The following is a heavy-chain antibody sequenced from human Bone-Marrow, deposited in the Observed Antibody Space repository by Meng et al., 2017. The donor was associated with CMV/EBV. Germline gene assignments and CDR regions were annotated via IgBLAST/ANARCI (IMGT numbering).Heavy chain of an antibody. V-gene: IGHV3-23*01. CDR1: GFTFSSYA. D-gene: IGHD5-18*01. CDR2: ISGSGGST. J-gene: IGHJ4*02. Sequence: GESLKISCAASGFTFSSYAMSWVRQAPGKGLEWVSAISGSGGSTYYADSVKGRFTISRDNSKNTLYLQMNSLRAEDTAVYYCAKATQIQLPNYFDYWGQGTLVTVSS. CDR3: AKATQIQLPNYFDY.